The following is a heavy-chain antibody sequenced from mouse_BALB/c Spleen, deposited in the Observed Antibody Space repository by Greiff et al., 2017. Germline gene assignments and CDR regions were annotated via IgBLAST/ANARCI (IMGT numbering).Heavy chain of an antibody. Sequence: EVKLVESGPGLVKPSQSLSLTCTVTGYSITSDYAWNWIRQFPGNKLEWMGYISYSGSTSYNPSLKSRISITRDTSKNQFFLQLNSVTTEDTATYYCARKEVYYGSNYFDYWGQGTTLTVSS. CDR2: ISYSGST. CDR1: GYSITSDYA. D-gene: IGHD1-1*01. J-gene: IGHJ2*01. V-gene: IGHV3-2*02. CDR3: ARKEVYYGSNYFDY.